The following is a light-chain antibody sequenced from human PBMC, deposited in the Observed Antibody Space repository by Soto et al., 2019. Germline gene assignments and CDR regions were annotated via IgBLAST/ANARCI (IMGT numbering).Light chain of an antibody. CDR3: CSYAGSSFYV. CDR1: SSDVGYYNL. J-gene: IGLJ1*01. CDR2: DVS. Sequence: QSALTQPASVSGSPGPSITISCTGTSSDVGYYNLVSWYQQHPGKAPKLMIYDVSKRPSGVSDRFSGSKSGNTASLTISGLQAEDEADYYCCSYAGSSFYVFGTGTKLTV. V-gene: IGLV2-23*02.